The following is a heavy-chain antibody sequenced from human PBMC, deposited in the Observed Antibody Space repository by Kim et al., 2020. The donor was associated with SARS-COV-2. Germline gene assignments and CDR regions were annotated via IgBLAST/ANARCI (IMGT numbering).Heavy chain of an antibody. Sequence: YYAAPVKGRFTITRDLSKNTLFLQMNSLKIDDTAMYYCAREASGGAKWGQGTLVTVSS. D-gene: IGHD2-21*01. CDR3: AREASGGAK. J-gene: IGHJ4*02. V-gene: IGHV3-33*01.